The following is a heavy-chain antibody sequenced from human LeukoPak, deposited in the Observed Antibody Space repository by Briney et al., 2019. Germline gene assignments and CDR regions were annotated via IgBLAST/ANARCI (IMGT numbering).Heavy chain of an antibody. CDR3: ARGGYYYESSGYSLRYFDY. CDR2: ISGSGGST. Sequence: GGSLRLSCAASGFTFSSYAMSWVRQAPGKGLEWVSAISGSGGSTYYADSVKGRFTISRDNSKNTLYLQMNSLRAEDTAVYYCARGGYYYESSGYSLRYFDYWGQGTLVTVSS. V-gene: IGHV3-23*01. J-gene: IGHJ4*02. CDR1: GFTFSSYA. D-gene: IGHD3-22*01.